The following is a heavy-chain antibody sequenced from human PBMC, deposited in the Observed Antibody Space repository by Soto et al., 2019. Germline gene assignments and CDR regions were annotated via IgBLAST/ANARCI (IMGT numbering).Heavy chain of an antibody. J-gene: IGHJ4*02. D-gene: IGHD4-17*01. CDR3: ARDQDYGDSYFDY. Sequence: ASVKVSCKASGYTFTIYAMHCVLQSPGQRREWMGWINAGNGNTKYSQKFQGRVTITRDTSASTAYMELSSLRSEDTAVYYCARDQDYGDSYFDYWGQGTLVTVSS. CDR2: INAGNGNT. V-gene: IGHV1-3*01. CDR1: GYTFTIYA.